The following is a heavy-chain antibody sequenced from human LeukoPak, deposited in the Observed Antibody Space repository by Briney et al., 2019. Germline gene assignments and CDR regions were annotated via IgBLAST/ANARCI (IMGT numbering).Heavy chain of an antibody. V-gene: IGHV3-21*04. Sequence: GGSLRLSCAASGFSFSSYNMNWVREAPGRGLEWVSSITTSSTYTFYADSVKGRFTISRDNSKNTLYLQMNSLRADDTAVYYCAKDLGYDYVWGEGNLYDYWGQGTLVTVSS. CDR2: ITTSSTYT. J-gene: IGHJ4*02. CDR3: AKDLGYDYVWGEGNLYDY. D-gene: IGHD3-16*01. CDR1: GFSFSSYN.